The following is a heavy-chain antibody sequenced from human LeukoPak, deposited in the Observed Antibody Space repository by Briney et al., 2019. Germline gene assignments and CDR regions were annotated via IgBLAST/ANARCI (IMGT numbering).Heavy chain of an antibody. D-gene: IGHD7-27*01. CDR1: GFTVSSYY. V-gene: IGHV4-59*02. CDR3: ARGSAGVFDY. CDR2: IYYSGST. J-gene: IGHJ4*02. Sequence: GSLRLSCAASGFTVSSYYWSWIRQPPGKGLEWIGYIYYSGSTNYNPSLKSRVTISVDTSKNQFSLKLSSVTAADTAVYYCARGSAGVFDYWGQGTLVTVSS.